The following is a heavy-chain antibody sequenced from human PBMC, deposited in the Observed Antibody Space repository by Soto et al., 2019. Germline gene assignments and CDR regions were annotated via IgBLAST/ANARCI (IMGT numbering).Heavy chain of an antibody. D-gene: IGHD5-18*01. CDR3: ARVKLASYDSFDP. J-gene: IGHJ5*02. CDR2: INPDGSRT. CDR1: GFTFSNYW. Sequence: EVQLVESGGDLVQPGGSLRLSCAASGFTFSNYWMHWVRQAPGKGLMLVSRINPDGSRTTYADSVKGRFAISRDNAKKTLQRKMQSLSAKGAAVYYCARVKLASYDSFDPWAKGTMATVSP. V-gene: IGHV3-74*01.